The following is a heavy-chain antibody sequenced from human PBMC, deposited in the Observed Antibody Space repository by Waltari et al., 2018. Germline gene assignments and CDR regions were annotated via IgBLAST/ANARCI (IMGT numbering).Heavy chain of an antibody. CDR2: IYPGDSDT. Sequence: EVQLVQSGAEVKTPGESLKLSCQDSGYSFTSYWIGWFPQMPGKGLEWMGIIYPGDSDTRYSPSFQGQITISADKSISTAYLQWSSLKASDTAMYYCARRRNYPGGAMDVWGQGTTVTVSS. J-gene: IGHJ6*02. D-gene: IGHD4-4*01. CDR3: ARRRNYPGGAMDV. CDR1: GYSFTSYW. V-gene: IGHV5-51*01.